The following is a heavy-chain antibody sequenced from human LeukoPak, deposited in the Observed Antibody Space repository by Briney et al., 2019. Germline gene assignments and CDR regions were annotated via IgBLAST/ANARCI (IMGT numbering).Heavy chain of an antibody. D-gene: IGHD6-13*01. J-gene: IGHJ4*02. CDR2: IYYSGST. V-gene: IGHV4-59*11. CDR3: ARVGSSSWSTFDY. CDR1: GGSISSHY. Sequence: SETLSLTCTVSGGSISSHYWSWIRQPPGKGLEWLGYIYYSGSTNYNPSLKSRVTISVDTSKNQFSLKLSSVTAADTAVYYCARVGSSSWSTFDYWGQGTLVTVSS.